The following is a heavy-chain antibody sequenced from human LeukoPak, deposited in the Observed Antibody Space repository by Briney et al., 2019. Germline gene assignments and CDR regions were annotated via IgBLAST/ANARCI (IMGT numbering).Heavy chain of an antibody. CDR2: ISSSSSYI. CDR3: ARGRRIVLPDYMDV. Sequence: GGSLRLSCAASGFTFSSYSMNWVRQAPGKGLEWVSSISSSSSYIYYADSVKGRFTISRDNAKNSLYLQMNSPRAEDTAVYYCARGRRIVLPDYMDVWGKGTTVTVSS. J-gene: IGHJ6*03. D-gene: IGHD2/OR15-2a*01. CDR1: GFTFSSYS. V-gene: IGHV3-21*01.